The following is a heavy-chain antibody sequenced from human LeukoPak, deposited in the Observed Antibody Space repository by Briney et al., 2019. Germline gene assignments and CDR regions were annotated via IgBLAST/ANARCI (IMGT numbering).Heavy chain of an antibody. CDR1: GYTFSRYG. Sequence: GASVKVSCKASGYTFSRYGFNWVRQAPGQGLEWMGWISAYNGDTNYAQKLQGRVTLTTDTSTSTVFMEVRSLRSDDTAVYYCARDLIAVAGIFDYWGQGTLVTVSS. J-gene: IGHJ4*02. CDR2: ISAYNGDT. V-gene: IGHV1-18*01. D-gene: IGHD6-19*01. CDR3: ARDLIAVAGIFDY.